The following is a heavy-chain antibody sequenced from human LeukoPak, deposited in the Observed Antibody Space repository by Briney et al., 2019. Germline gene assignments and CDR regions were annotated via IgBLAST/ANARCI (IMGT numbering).Heavy chain of an antibody. CDR2: IHYRGST. D-gene: IGHD3-22*01. CDR3: ARHSLRYDSSGYYLPLFDY. CDR1: GGSISTHY. J-gene: IGHJ4*02. V-gene: IGHV4-59*08. Sequence: SETLSLTCTVSGGSISTHYWSWIRQAPGKGLEWIGYIHYRGSTNNNPSLESRVTISLDTSKNQFSLKLSSVTAADTAVYYCARHSLRYDSSGYYLPLFDYWGQGTLVTVSS.